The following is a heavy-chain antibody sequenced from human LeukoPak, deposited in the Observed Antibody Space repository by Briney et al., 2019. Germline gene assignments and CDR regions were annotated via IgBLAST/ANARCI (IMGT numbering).Heavy chain of an antibody. CDR3: AKSEQWPEYFQH. J-gene: IGHJ1*01. Sequence: GGSLRLSCATSGFTFNNYAMTWVRQAPGKGLEWVSAIRSSGVTTYYADSVKGRFTISRDNSKNTLYLQMNSLRAEDTAVYYCAKSEQWPEYFQHWGQGTLVTVSS. CDR2: IRSSGVTT. D-gene: IGHD6-19*01. V-gene: IGHV3-23*01. CDR1: GFTFNNYA.